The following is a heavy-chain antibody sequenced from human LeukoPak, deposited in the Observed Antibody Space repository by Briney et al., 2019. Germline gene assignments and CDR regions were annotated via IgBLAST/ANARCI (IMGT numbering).Heavy chain of an antibody. Sequence: GGPLKFSCEGNGFTFSSNGIHWFRQPPGKGLDWLAFIGYDRNSKHYADSVKGRFTISGDNSKNTLYLQMNSLRTEDTAVYYCAKNRRASGDYAGAFDYWGQGTLVTVSS. D-gene: IGHD4-17*01. CDR3: AKNRRASGDYAGAFDY. J-gene: IGHJ4*02. V-gene: IGHV3-30*02. CDR1: GFTFSSNG. CDR2: IGYDRNSK.